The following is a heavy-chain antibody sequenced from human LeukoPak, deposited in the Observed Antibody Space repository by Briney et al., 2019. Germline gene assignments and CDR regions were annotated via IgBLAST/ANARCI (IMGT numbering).Heavy chain of an antibody. Sequence: SVKVSCKASGGTFSSYAISWVRQAPGQGLEWMGRIIPIFGTANYAQKFQGRVTITTDESTSTAYMELRSLRSDDTAVYYCARETGLYFDYWGQGTLVTVSS. CDR2: IIPIFGTA. V-gene: IGHV1-69*05. J-gene: IGHJ4*02. CDR1: GGTFSSYA. CDR3: ARETGLYFDY. D-gene: IGHD1-1*01.